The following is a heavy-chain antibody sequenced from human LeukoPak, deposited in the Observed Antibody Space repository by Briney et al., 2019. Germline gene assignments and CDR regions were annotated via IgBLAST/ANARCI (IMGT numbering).Heavy chain of an antibody. V-gene: IGHV3-33*01. CDR3: ARAYGGNRYYFDY. CDR2: IWYDGSNK. D-gene: IGHD4-23*01. Sequence: GGSLRLSCAASGFTFSSYGMHWVRQAPGKGLEWVAVIWYDGSNKYYADSVKGRFTISRDNSKNTLYLQMNSLRAEDTAVYYCARAYGGNRYYFDYWGQGTLATVSS. J-gene: IGHJ4*02. CDR1: GFTFSSYG.